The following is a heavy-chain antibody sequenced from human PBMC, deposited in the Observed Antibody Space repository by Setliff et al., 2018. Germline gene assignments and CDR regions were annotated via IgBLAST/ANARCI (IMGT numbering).Heavy chain of an antibody. J-gene: IGHJ5*01. Sequence: NPSETLSLTCSVSGGSITSRSYYWGWIRQSPGKGLEWLGTIYYSGTTYYNSSLRSRVSISTDTSKNEFSLRLSSVTAADTAVYYCVKPTWAGEVSSPFAFWFESWGQGTRVTVSS. CDR2: IYYSGTT. CDR3: VKPTWAGEVSSPFAFWFES. D-gene: IGHD3-3*01. CDR1: GGSITSRSYY. V-gene: IGHV4-39*01.